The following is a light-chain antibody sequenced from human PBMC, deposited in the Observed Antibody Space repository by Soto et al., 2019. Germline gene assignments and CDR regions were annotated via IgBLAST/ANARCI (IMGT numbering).Light chain of an antibody. Sequence: DIVMAQTPLSSPVTLGQPASISCRSSQSLLRSDGNTYLSWLQQRPGQPPRLLIYKISNRFSWVPDRFSGSGAVTYFTLKIDRVEAEDVGVYYCMQASQFPYTFGQGTKLEIK. J-gene: IGKJ2*01. V-gene: IGKV2-24*01. CDR1: QSLLRSDGNTY. CDR2: KIS. CDR3: MQASQFPYT.